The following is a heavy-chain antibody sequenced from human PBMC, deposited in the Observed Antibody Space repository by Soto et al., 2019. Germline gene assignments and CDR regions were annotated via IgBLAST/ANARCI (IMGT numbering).Heavy chain of an antibody. D-gene: IGHD4-17*01. V-gene: IGHV4-59*01. Sequence: QVQLQESGPGLVKPSETLSLTCTVSGGSISSYYWSWIRQPPGKGLEWIGYIYYSGSTNYNPSLKRRVTISVDTSKGVFSLKLSSVTAADTAVYYCARGRDDYGDARYWYFDLWGRGTLVTVSS. CDR2: IYYSGST. CDR1: GGSISSYY. J-gene: IGHJ2*01. CDR3: ARGRDDYGDARYWYFDL.